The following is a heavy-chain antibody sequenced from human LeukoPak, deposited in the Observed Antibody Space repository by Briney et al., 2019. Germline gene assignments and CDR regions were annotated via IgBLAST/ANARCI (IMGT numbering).Heavy chain of an antibody. CDR3: AMSSSQSDDAFDI. J-gene: IGHJ3*02. D-gene: IGHD6-6*01. V-gene: IGHV3-11*04. Sequence: GGSLRLSCAASGFTFSDYYMSWIRQAPGKGLEWVSYISSSGSTIYYADSVKGRFTISRDNAKNSLYLQMNSLRAEDTAVYYCAMSSSQSDDAFDIWGQGTMVTVSS. CDR1: GFTFSDYY. CDR2: ISSSGSTI.